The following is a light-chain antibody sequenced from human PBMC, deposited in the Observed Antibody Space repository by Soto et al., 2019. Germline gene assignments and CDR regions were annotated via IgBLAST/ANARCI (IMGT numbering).Light chain of an antibody. Sequence: EIVLTQSPGTLSLSPGERATLSCRASQSVSSSYLAWYQQKPGQAPRLLISGASIRAAGIPDRFGGSGSGTDFTLTISRLEPEDFAVYYCQHYGSSPETFGQGTKVEIK. CDR2: GAS. CDR1: QSVSSSY. V-gene: IGKV3-20*01. CDR3: QHYGSSPET. J-gene: IGKJ1*01.